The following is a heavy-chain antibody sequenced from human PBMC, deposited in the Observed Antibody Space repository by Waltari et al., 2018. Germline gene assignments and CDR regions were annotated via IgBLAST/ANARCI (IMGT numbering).Heavy chain of an antibody. D-gene: IGHD1-26*01. CDR2: IWYDGSNK. CDR1: GSTLRTYG. V-gene: IGHV3-33*01. J-gene: IGHJ4*02. Sequence: QEQRVESGGGGVQAGRSVRPPCAASGSTLRTYGRHGVRRAPGKGLEWVALIWYDGSNKYYADSVKGRFTISRDNSKNTLYLQMSSLRAEDTAVYYCGRGSRIDGLDPFVNYWGQGTLVTVSS. CDR3: GRGSRIDGLDPFVNY.